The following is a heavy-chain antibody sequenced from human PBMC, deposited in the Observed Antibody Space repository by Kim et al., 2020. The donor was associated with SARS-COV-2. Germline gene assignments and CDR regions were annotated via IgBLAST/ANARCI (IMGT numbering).Heavy chain of an antibody. CDR1: GGSISSGGYY. Sequence: SETLSLTCTVSGGSISSGGYYWSWIRQHPGKGLEWIGYIYYSGSTYYNPSLKSRVTISVDTSKNQFSLKLSSVTAADTAVDYCARGRVTVVISALDYWGQGTLVTVSS. J-gene: IGHJ4*02. V-gene: IGHV4-31*03. CDR3: ARGRVTVVISALDY. CDR2: IYYSGST. D-gene: IGHD2-15*01.